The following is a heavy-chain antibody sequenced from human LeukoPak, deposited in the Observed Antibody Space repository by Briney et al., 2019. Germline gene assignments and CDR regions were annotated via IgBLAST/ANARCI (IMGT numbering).Heavy chain of an antibody. D-gene: IGHD6-19*01. Sequence: SETLSLTCTVSGGSISSYYWSWIRQPPGKGLEWIGYIYYSGSTNYNPSLKSRVTISVDTSKNQFSLKPSSVTAADTAVYYCARHGRIAVALNWFDPWGQGTLVTVSS. CDR3: ARHGRIAVALNWFDP. V-gene: IGHV4-59*08. CDR1: GGSISSYY. CDR2: IYYSGST. J-gene: IGHJ5*02.